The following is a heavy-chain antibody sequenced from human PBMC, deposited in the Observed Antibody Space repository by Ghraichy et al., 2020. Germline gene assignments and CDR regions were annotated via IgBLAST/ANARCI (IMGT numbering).Heavy chain of an antibody. V-gene: IGHV4-34*01. CDR2: INHSGST. CDR1: GGSFSGYY. D-gene: IGHD2-2*01. J-gene: IGHJ6*02. Sequence: SETLSLTCAVYGGSFSGYYWSWIRQPPGKGLEWIGEINHSGSTNYNPSLKSRVTISVDTSKNQFSLKLSSVTAADTAVYYCARVRIVVVPAAMYYYYGMDVWGQGTTVTVSS. CDR3: ARVRIVVVPAAMYYYYGMDV.